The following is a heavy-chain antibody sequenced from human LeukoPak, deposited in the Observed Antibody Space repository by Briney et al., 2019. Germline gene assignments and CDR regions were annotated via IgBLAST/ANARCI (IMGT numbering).Heavy chain of an antibody. CDR3: ARHDSIAAAYFDY. J-gene: IGHJ4*02. D-gene: IGHD6-13*01. CDR2: IYYSGST. CDR1: GGSISSYY. V-gene: IGHV4-59*08. Sequence: PSETLSLTCTVSGGSISSYYWSWIRQPPGKGLEWIGYIYYSGSTNYNPSLKSRVTISVDTSKNQFSLKLSSVTAADTAVYYCARHDSIAAAYFDYWGQGTLVTVSS.